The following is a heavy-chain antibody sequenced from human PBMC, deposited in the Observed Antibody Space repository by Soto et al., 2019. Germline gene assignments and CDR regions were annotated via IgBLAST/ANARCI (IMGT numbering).Heavy chain of an antibody. D-gene: IGHD4-17*01. CDR3: GRGWEDDGATFYDMDV. CDR1: GDNIDNSG. CDR2: ISPVSGTP. J-gene: IGHJ6*02. V-gene: IGHV1-69*06. Sequence: LLVQSGAEVKEPGSSVTVSCTASGDNIDNSGISWVRQAPGQRPEWMGGISPVSGTPKSARQFQARVTIFADKSTNTTYMELRHLRSEDTGVYYCGRGWEDDGATFYDMDVWGQGTTVTVSS.